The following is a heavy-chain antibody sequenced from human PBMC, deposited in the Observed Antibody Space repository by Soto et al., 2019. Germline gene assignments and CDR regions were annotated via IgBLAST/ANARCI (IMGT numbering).Heavy chain of an antibody. CDR1: GGSFSGYY. V-gene: IGHV4-34*01. CDR3: ACIWASYRFDNX. Sequence: SETLSLTCAVSGGSFSGYYWSWIRQPPGKWLEWIGEINHSGSTNYNPSLKSRVTISVDTSKNHCALKLISVTAADTALYYFACIWASYRFDNXWGPGTLVTVS. CDR2: INHSGST. D-gene: IGHD3-16*02. J-gene: IGHJ4*02.